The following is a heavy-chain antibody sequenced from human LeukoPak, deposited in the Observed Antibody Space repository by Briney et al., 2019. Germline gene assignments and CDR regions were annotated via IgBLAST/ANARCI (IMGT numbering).Heavy chain of an antibody. Sequence: SETLSLTCTVSGGSISSHYWSWIRQPPGKGLEWIGYIYYSGSTNYNPSLKSRVTISVDTSKNQFSLKLSSVTAADTAVYYCGMGTGTTYYFEYWGQGNLVTVSS. CDR2: IYYSGST. CDR1: GGSISSHY. V-gene: IGHV4-59*11. D-gene: IGHD1-7*01. J-gene: IGHJ4*02. CDR3: GMGTGTTYYFEY.